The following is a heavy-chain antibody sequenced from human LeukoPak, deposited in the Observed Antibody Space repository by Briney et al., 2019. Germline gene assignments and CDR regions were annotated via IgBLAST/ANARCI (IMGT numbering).Heavy chain of an antibody. CDR2: IWYDGSNK. CDR3: AKGQMATILGFDS. V-gene: IGHV3-33*06. CDR1: GFTFSSYG. Sequence: PGGSLRLSCAASGFTFSSYGMPWVRQAPGKGLEWVAVIWYDGSNKYYADSVKGRFTISRDNSKNTLYLQMNSLRAEDSALYYCAKGQMATILGFDSWGQGALVTVSS. D-gene: IGHD5-24*01. J-gene: IGHJ4*02.